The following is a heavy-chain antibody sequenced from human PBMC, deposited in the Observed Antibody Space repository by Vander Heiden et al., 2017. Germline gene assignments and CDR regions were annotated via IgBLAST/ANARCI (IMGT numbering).Heavy chain of an antibody. CDR3: AKTISYTYYYYGMDV. CDR2: ISGGAIST. D-gene: IGHD5-12*01. V-gene: IGHV3-23*01. CDR1: GFTFRNYA. J-gene: IGHJ6*02. Sequence: EVQLLESGGGLVQPGGSLRLSCAASGFTFRNYAMSWVRQAPGKGLEWVSAISGGAISTYYADSVQGRFTISRDNSENSLYLQMSSLRAEDTAVYYCAKTISYTYYYYGMDVWCQGPTVADAS.